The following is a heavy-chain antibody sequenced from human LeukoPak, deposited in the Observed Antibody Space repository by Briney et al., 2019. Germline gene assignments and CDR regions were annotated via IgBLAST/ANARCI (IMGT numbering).Heavy chain of an antibody. CDR3: ARASWVSDPDAVR. Sequence: GGSLRLSCAASGISFRNYAMSWVRQAPARGPEWVSSLRGNDETFYADSVKGRFTLSRDDSRNTVYLQLNNLRVEDTAIYYCARASWVSDPDAVRWGQGTQVSVSS. J-gene: IGHJ4*02. D-gene: IGHD3-10*01. V-gene: IGHV3-23*01. CDR2: LRGNDET. CDR1: GISFRNYA.